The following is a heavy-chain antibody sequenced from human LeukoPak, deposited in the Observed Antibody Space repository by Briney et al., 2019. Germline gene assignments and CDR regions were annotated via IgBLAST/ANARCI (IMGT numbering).Heavy chain of an antibody. Sequence: PSETLSLTCAVSGGSISSGGYSWSWIRQPPGKGLEWIGYIYYSGSTYYNPSLKSRVTISVDTSKNQFSLKLSSVTAADTAVYYCARDHPRILTGYHIPHYWGQGTLVTVSS. D-gene: IGHD3-9*01. V-gene: IGHV4-30-4*07. CDR1: GGSISSGGYS. CDR3: ARDHPRILTGYHIPHY. CDR2: IYYSGST. J-gene: IGHJ4*02.